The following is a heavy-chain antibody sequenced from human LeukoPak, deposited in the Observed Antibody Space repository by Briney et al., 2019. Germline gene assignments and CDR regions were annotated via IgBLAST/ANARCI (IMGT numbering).Heavy chain of an antibody. J-gene: IGHJ5*02. CDR2: TYPEDSET. V-gene: IGHV5-51*01. CDR1: GYSFTNYW. D-gene: IGHD2-15*01. Sequence: GESLKISCKGSGYSFTNYWIGWVRQMPGKGLEWMGITYPEDSETRYSPSFQGHVTISADKSISAAYLQWSSLKASDTAIYYCARLPRGYCSGGTCYDWFDPWGQGTLVTVSS. CDR3: ARLPRGYCSGGTCYDWFDP.